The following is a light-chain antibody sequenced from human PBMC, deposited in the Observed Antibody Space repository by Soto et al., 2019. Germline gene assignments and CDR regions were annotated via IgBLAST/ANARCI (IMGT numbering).Light chain of an antibody. CDR3: QQDYNQT. J-gene: IGKJ1*01. V-gene: IGKV3D-7*01. CDR1: QSVSSSY. Sequence: EIVLTQSPVTLSLSPGERVTRSCRASQSVSSSYLTWYQQKPGQAPRLLIYGASTRATGIPARFSGSGSGTDFTLTISSLQPEDFAVYYCQQDYNQTFGQGTKVDIK. CDR2: GAS.